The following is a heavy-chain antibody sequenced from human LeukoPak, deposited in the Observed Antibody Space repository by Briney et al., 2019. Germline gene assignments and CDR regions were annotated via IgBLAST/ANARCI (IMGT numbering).Heavy chain of an antibody. CDR3: ARSIDYYYDSSGYFDY. CDR1: GFTFSSYA. V-gene: IGHV3-30*04. J-gene: IGHJ4*02. CDR2: ISYDGSNK. Sequence: GGSLRLSCAASGFTFSSYAMHWVRQAPGKGLEWVAVISYDGSNKYYADSVKGRFTISRDNSKNTLYLQMNSLRAEDTAVYYCARSIDYYYDSSGYFDYWGQGTLVTVSS. D-gene: IGHD3-22*01.